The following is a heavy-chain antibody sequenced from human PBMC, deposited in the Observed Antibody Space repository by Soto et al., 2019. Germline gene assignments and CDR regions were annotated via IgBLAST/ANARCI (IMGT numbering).Heavy chain of an antibody. CDR2: INHSGST. CDR3: AYSRSYDFWSGYSDNWFYP. V-gene: IGHV4-34*01. CDR1: GGSFSGYY. Sequence: QEELQQWGAGLLKPSETLSLTCAVYGGSFSGYYWSWIRQPPGKGLEWIGEINHSGSTNYNPSLKSRVTISVDTSKNQFSLKLSSVTAADTAVYYCAYSRSYDFWSGYSDNWFYPWGQGTLVTVSS. D-gene: IGHD3-3*01. J-gene: IGHJ5*02.